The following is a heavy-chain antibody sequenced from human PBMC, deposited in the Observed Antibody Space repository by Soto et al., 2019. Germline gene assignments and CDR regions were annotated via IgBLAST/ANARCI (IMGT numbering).Heavy chain of an antibody. CDR3: ARCILGVVMIPVYYYYGMDV. CDR1: GGPFSSYA. J-gene: IGHJ6*02. Sequence: ASVQASCKASGGPFSSYAISWVRQAPGQGLEWMGGIIPIFGTANYAQKFQGRVTITADESTSTAYMELSSLRSEDTAVYYCARCILGVVMIPVYYYYGMDVWGQGTTGTVS. CDR2: IIPIFGTA. D-gene: IGHD3-3*01. V-gene: IGHV1-69*13.